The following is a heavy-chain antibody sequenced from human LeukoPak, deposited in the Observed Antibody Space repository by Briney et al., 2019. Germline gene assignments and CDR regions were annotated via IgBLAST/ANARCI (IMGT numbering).Heavy chain of an antibody. D-gene: IGHD1-26*01. V-gene: IGHV3-21*01. CDR2: ISSSSDFI. J-gene: IGHJ4*02. CDR3: TSELGIVGGRRNDC. Sequence: GGSLRLSCAASGFTFNIYAMNWVRQAPGKGLEWVASISSSSDFIAYADSVRGRFTISRDNAKNSLSLQMSSLRADDTGLYYCTSELGIVGGRRNDCWGQGTLVTVSS. CDR1: GFTFNIYA.